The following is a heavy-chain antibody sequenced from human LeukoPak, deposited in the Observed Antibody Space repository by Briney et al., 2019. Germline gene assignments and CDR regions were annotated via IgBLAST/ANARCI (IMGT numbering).Heavy chain of an antibody. V-gene: IGHV4-38-2*01. CDR3: ARFLSGTGSSGYPD. Sequence: PSVTLSLTCAVSGYSISSGYYWGWIRQPPGKGLEWIGSIYHNGSTYCNPSLKSRVTISVDTSKNQFSLKLSSVTAADTAVYYCARFLSGTGSSGYPDWGQGTLVTVSS. D-gene: IGHD3-22*01. CDR1: GYSISSGYY. CDR2: IYHNGST. J-gene: IGHJ4*02.